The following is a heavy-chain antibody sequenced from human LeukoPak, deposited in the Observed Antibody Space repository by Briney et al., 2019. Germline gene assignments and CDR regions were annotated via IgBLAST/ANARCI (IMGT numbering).Heavy chain of an antibody. V-gene: IGHV1-69*13. J-gene: IGHJ4*02. D-gene: IGHD5-18*01. CDR3: ARDLTAMRGFCSY. CDR2: IIPIFGTA. Sequence: ASVKVSCTASGGTFSSYAISWVRQAPGQGLERMGEIIPIFGTANYAQKFQGRVTITADESTSTAYMELSSLRSEDTAVYYCARDLTAMRGFCSYWGQGTLVTVSS. CDR1: GGTFSSYA.